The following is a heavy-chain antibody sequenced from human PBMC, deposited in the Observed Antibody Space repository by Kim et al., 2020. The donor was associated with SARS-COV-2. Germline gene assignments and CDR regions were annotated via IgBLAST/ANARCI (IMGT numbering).Heavy chain of an antibody. V-gene: IGHV4-39*01. Sequence: SETLSLTCTVSGGSISSSSYYWGWIRQPPGKGLEWIGSIYYSGSTYYNPSLKSRVTISVDTSKNQFSLKLSSVTAADTAVYYCVRSSGYQYYFDYWGQGTLVTVSS. CDR3: VRSSGYQYYFDY. J-gene: IGHJ4*02. CDR2: IYYSGST. D-gene: IGHD3-22*01. CDR1: GGSISSSSYY.